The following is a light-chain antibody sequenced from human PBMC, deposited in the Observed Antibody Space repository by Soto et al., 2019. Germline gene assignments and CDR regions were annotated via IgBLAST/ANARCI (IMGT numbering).Light chain of an antibody. V-gene: IGKV1-33*01. CDR1: QDITNY. Sequence: DIQRAQSPSSLSASVGGRVTMACQSSQDITNYLNWYQQKPGKAPKLLIYDASNLETGVPSRFSGSASVTEFTLTICSLQPDDSAAYYCQHYSTSWETFGQGTKV. CDR3: QHYSTSWET. CDR2: DAS. J-gene: IGKJ1*01.